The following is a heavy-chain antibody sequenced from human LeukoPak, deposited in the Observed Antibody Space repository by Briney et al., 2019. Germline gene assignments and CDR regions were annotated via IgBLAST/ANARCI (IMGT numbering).Heavy chain of an antibody. Sequence: ETLSLTCTVSGGSISSSEYYWGWIRQPPGKGLEWVSAISGSGSSTYYADSVKGRFTISRDNSKNTLYLQMNSLRAEDTAVYYCAKDKGWGYSAYDCYGMDVWGQGTTVTVSS. CDR2: ISGSGSST. J-gene: IGHJ6*02. V-gene: IGHV3-23*01. D-gene: IGHD1-26*01. CDR1: GGSISSSEYY. CDR3: AKDKGWGYSAYDCYGMDV.